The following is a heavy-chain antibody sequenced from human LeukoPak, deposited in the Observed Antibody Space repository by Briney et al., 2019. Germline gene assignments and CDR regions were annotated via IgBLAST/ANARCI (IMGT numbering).Heavy chain of an antibody. CDR3: AREGSCPYYYDSSGYCTKFEN. V-gene: IGHV1-18*01. CDR2: ISAYNANT. CDR1: GYTFTRYG. D-gene: IGHD3-22*01. Sequence: GASVKVSCKAAGYTFTRYGISWVRQAPGQGLEWMGWISAYNANTNYAQKFQGRVTMSTDTSTSTVSMELRSLRFDDTAVYYCAREGSCPYYYDSSGYCTKFENWGQGTLVAVSS. J-gene: IGHJ4*02.